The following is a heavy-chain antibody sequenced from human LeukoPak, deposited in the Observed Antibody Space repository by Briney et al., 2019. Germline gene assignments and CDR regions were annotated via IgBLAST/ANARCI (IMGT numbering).Heavy chain of an antibody. V-gene: IGHV4-39*07. CDR2: IYYSGST. CDR1: GGSISSSSYY. CDR3: ARAGPFQNRYYFDY. J-gene: IGHJ4*02. Sequence: SETLSLTCTVSGGSISSSSYYWGWIRQPPGKGLEWIGSIYYSGSTYYNPSLKSRVTISVDTSKNQFSLKLSSVTAADTAVYYCARAGPFQNRYYFDYWGQGTLVTVSS. D-gene: IGHD1-14*01.